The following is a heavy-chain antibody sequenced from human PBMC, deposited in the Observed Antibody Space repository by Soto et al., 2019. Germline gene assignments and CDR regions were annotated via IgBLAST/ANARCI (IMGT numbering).Heavy chain of an antibody. J-gene: IGHJ6*02. CDR3: AGGGGYCSGGSCYDAYYYGMDV. CDR2: INPSGGST. CDR1: GYTFTSYY. V-gene: IGHV1-46*01. Sequence: QVQLVQSGAEVKKPGASVKVSCKASGYTFTSYYMHWVRQAPGQGLEWMGIINPSGGSTSYAQKFQGRVTMTRDTSTSTVYMELSSLRSEATAVYYCAGGGGYCSGGSCYDAYYYGMDVWGQGTTVTVSS. D-gene: IGHD2-15*01.